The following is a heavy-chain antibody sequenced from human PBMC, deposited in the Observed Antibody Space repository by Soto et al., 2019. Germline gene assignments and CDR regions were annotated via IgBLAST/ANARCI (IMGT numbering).Heavy chain of an antibody. CDR2: IWYDGSKK. Sequence: QVQLVESGGGVVQPGRSLKLSCTASGFTFSDYGIHWVRQAPGKGLHWVAVIWYDGSKKYYADSVKGRFTVSRDNSKNTLYLQMNSLRGEDTAVYYCARDLFGAKDWYFDLWGRGTLVTVSS. CDR1: GFTFSDYG. CDR3: ARDLFGAKDWYFDL. D-gene: IGHD2-15*01. J-gene: IGHJ2*01. V-gene: IGHV3-33*01.